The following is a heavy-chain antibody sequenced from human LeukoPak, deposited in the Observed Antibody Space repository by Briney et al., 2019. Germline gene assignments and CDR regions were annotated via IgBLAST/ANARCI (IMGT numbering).Heavy chain of an antibody. CDR3: ARGITIFDY. Sequence: SETLSLTCAVYGVSFSGYYWSWIRQPPGKGLEWIGEINHSGSTNYNPSLKSRVTISVDTSKNQFSLKLSSVTAADTAVYYCARGITIFDYWGQGTLFTVSS. CDR2: INHSGST. CDR1: GVSFSGYY. D-gene: IGHD3-9*01. J-gene: IGHJ4*02. V-gene: IGHV4-34*01.